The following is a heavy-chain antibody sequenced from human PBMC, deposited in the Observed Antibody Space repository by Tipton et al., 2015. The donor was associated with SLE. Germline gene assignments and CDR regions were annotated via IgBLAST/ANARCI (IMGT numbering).Heavy chain of an antibody. J-gene: IGHJ4*02. CDR3: ARGPDFYDSSGSDDF. D-gene: IGHD3-22*01. CDR1: GGSFSGYY. V-gene: IGHV4-34*01. CDR2: INHSGST. Sequence: TLSLTCAVYGGSFSGYYWSWIRQPPGKGLEWIGEINHSGSTNYNPSLKSRVTISVDTSKNQFSLKLSSVTAAVTAVYYCARGPDFYDSSGSDDFWGQGTLVTVSS.